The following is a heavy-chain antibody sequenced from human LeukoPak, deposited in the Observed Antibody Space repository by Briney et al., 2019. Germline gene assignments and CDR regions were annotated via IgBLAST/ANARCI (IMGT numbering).Heavy chain of an antibody. V-gene: IGHV4-34*01. Sequence: SETLSLTCAVYGGSFSGYYWSWIRQPPGKGLEWIGEINHSGSTNYNPSLKSRVTISVDTSKNQFSLKLSSVTAADTAVYYCARAERKGIAVAGGTKYNWSDPWGQGTLVTVSS. D-gene: IGHD6-19*01. CDR3: ARAERKGIAVAGGTKYNWSDP. CDR2: INHSGST. CDR1: GGSFSGYY. J-gene: IGHJ5*02.